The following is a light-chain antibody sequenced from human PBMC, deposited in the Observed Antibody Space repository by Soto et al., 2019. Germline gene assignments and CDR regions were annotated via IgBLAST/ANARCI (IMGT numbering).Light chain of an antibody. Sequence: IVLTQFPGTLSLSPGERATLSGRASQSVSSKYLALYQQKSGQAPRLLIYGASSRATGIPDRFSGSGSGTEFTLTFNRLEPADFAVYYCQQYGSSPLSFGPGTKVDIK. CDR3: QQYGSSPLS. V-gene: IGKV3-20*01. CDR1: QSVSSKY. CDR2: GAS. J-gene: IGKJ3*01.